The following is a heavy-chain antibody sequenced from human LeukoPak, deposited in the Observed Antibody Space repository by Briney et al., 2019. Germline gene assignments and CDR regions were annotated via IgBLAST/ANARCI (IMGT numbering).Heavy chain of an antibody. Sequence: AGSLRLSCAASDFTVSSKSMSWVRQTPGKGLEWVSVIYSGGSTYYADSVKGRFTISRDNSKNTLYLQMNSLRAEDTAVYYCAREEYCSVGACYSDYWGQGTLVTVSS. CDR3: AREEYCSVGACYSDY. J-gene: IGHJ4*02. CDR2: IYSGGST. CDR1: DFTVSSKS. V-gene: IGHV3-53*01. D-gene: IGHD2-15*01.